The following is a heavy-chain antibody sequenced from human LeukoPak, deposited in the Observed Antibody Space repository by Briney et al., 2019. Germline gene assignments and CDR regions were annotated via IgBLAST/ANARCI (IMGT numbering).Heavy chain of an antibody. CDR3: ARVYSSSWFFDY. CDR1: GYTFTSYG. V-gene: IGHV1-18*01. J-gene: IGHJ4*02. D-gene: IGHD6-13*01. Sequence: GASVKVSCKASGYTFTSYGISWVRQAPGQGLEWMGWISAYNGNTNYAQKLQGRVTMTRDTSISTAYMELSRLRSGDTAVYYCARVYSSSWFFDYWGQGTLVTVSS. CDR2: ISAYNGNT.